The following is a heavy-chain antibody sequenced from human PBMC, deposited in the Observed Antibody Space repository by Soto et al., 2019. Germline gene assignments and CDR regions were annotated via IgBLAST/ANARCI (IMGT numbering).Heavy chain of an antibody. V-gene: IGHV5-51*01. D-gene: IGHD6-19*01. J-gene: IGHJ6*04. CDR3: ARHSSKFRHYCCVMDV. CDR2: IYPGDSDT. CDR1: GYTFTDYW. Sequence: GESLKISCKGSGYTFTDYWIGWVRQLPGKGLEWMGIIYPGDSDTRYSPSFQGDVTIMVATSTTTAFVPWNTLKASDTAMYYCARHSSKFRHYCCVMDVCSKGTTVPLS.